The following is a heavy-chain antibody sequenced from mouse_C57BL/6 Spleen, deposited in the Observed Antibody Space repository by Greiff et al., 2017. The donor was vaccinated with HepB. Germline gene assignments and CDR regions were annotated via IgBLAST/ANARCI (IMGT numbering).Heavy chain of an antibody. J-gene: IGHJ4*01. CDR3: ARRTTIVTSYYAMDY. CDR1: GYTFTDHT. Sequence: QVQLQQSAAELVKPGASVKISCKVSGYTFTDHTIHWMKQRPEQGLEWIGYIYPRDGSTKYNEKFKGKATLTADKSSSTAYMQLNSLTSEDSAVYFCARRTTIVTSYYAMDYWGQGTSVTVSS. V-gene: IGHV1-78*01. CDR2: IYPRDGST. D-gene: IGHD2-5*01.